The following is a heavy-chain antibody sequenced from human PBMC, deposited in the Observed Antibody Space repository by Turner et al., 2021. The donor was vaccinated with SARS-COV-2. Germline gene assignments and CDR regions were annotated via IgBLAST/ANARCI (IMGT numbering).Heavy chain of an antibody. J-gene: IGHJ6*02. CDR1: GGSISSSSYN. V-gene: IGHV4-39*01. CDR2: IYYSGST. Sequence: QLQLQESGPGLVKPSETLSLTCPVSGGSISSSSYNWGWIRQPPGKGLEWIGSIYYSGSTYYNPSLKSRVTISVDTSKNQFSVKLSSVTAADTAVYYCAIAPNYYYGMDVWGQGTTVTVSS. CDR3: AIAPNYYYGMDV.